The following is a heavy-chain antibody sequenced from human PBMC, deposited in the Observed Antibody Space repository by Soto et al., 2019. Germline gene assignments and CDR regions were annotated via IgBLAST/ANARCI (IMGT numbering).Heavy chain of an antibody. CDR3: AKGGSGSYSNAFDI. CDR1: GGSISSSSYY. CDR2: IYYSGST. V-gene: IGHV4-39*01. D-gene: IGHD3-10*01. J-gene: IGHJ3*02. Sequence: QLQLQESGPGLVKPSETLSLTCTVSGGSISSSSYYWGWIRQPPGKGLEWIGSIYYSGSTYYNPSLQRRVTISVDTSKNQFSLKLGSVTAADTAVYYCAKGGSGSYSNAFDIWGQGTMVTVSS.